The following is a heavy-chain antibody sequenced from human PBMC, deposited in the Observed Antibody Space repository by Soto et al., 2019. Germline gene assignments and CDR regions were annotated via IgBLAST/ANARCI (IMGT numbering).Heavy chain of an antibody. CDR1: GFTFSSYA. CDR2: ISGSGGST. CDR3: AKALYYYDSSGQYYFDY. J-gene: IGHJ4*02. Sequence: GGSLRLSCAASGFTFSSYAMSWVRQAPGKGLEWVSAISGSGGSTHYADSVKGRFTISRDNSKNTLYLQMNSLRAEDTAVYYCAKALYYYDSSGQYYFDYWGQGTLVTVSS. V-gene: IGHV3-23*01. D-gene: IGHD3-22*01.